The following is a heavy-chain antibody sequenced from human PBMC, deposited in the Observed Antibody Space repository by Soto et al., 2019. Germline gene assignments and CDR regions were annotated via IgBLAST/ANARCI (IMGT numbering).Heavy chain of an antibody. Sequence: PGGSLRLSCVASGFTVSRYEMNWVRQAPGKGLEWVAYISSSGSSIFYADSVKGRFSISRDNDNSSLYLLMNSLRVDYTAVYFCARDRGYTTGWYGGALDFWGQGTLVSVSS. CDR2: ISSSGSSI. V-gene: IGHV3-48*03. CDR1: GFTVSRYE. J-gene: IGHJ4*02. D-gene: IGHD6-19*01. CDR3: ARDRGYTTGWYGGALDF.